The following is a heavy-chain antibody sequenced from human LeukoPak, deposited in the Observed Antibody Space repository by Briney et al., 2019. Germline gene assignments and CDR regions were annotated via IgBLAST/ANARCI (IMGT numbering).Heavy chain of an antibody. J-gene: IGHJ4*02. Sequence: GGSLRLSCAASGFTFSTYGMAWVRQAPGKGLEWVALIWYDGSKKYYGDSVKGRFTISRDNSKNTLYLQMNSLRAEDTAVYYCAKELSAGTGGGWEDYFDYWGQGTLVTVSA. CDR1: GFTFSTYG. V-gene: IGHV3-30*02. CDR3: AKELSAGTGGGWEDYFDY. CDR2: IWYDGSKK. D-gene: IGHD6-13*01.